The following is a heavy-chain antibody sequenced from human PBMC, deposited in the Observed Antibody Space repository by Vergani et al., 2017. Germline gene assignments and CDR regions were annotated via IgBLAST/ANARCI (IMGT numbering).Heavy chain of an antibody. Sequence: VRLVESGGGVVQPGRSLRLSCAASGFTFDDYTMHWVRQAPGKGLEWVSLISWDGGSTYYADSVKGRFTISRDNSKNSLYLQMNSLRTEDTALYYCAKGRGFRGRGVLEWGQGTLVTVSS. CDR3: AKGRGFRGRGVLE. CDR2: ISWDGGST. J-gene: IGHJ4*02. D-gene: IGHD3-10*01. CDR1: GFTFDDYT. V-gene: IGHV3-43*01.